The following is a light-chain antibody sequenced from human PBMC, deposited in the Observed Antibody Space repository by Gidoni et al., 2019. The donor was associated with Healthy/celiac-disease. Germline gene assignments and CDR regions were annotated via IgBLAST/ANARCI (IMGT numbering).Light chain of an antibody. CDR1: QSVSSN. V-gene: IGKV3-15*01. Sequence: EIVMTQSPATLSVSPGERATLSCRASQSVSSNLAWYQQNPGQATRPLIYSESTRATGIPARFSGSGSGTEFALTISSLQSEALAVYYCQQYNNWTPTWTFGQGTKVEIK. CDR3: QQYNNWTPTWT. CDR2: SES. J-gene: IGKJ1*01.